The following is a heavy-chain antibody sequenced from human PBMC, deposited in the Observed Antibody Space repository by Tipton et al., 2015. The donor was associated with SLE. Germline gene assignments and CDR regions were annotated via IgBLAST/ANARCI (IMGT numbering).Heavy chain of an antibody. Sequence: LRLSCTVSGGSISSGNYYWSWIRQPAGKGLEWIGYIYTSGSTNYNPSLKSRLNISVAKSKNQFSLKLTSVTAADTAVYCARRFFDGSGSIWGQGTLVTVSS. CDR2: IYTSGST. D-gene: IGHD3-22*01. J-gene: IGHJ4*02. CDR1: GGSISSGNYY. V-gene: IGHV4-61*09. CDR3: RRFFDGSGSI.